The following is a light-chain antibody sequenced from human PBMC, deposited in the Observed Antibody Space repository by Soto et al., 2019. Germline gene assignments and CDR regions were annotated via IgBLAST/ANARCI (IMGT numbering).Light chain of an antibody. Sequence: QSALTQPDSVSGSPGQSIPVSCTGTSSDVGSYNLVSWYQQHPGKAPKLMIYEGSKRPSGVSTRFSGSKSGDTASLTISGLQAEDDGDYYCCSYAGRRTFYVFGTGTKVTVL. CDR2: EGS. V-gene: IGLV2-23*01. CDR1: SSDVGSYNL. J-gene: IGLJ1*01. CDR3: CSYAGRRTFYV.